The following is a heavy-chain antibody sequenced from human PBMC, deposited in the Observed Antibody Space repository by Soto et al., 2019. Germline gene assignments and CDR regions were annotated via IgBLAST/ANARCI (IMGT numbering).Heavy chain of an antibody. V-gene: IGHV1-69*13. CDR2: IIPIFGTA. J-gene: IGHJ6*01. CDR3: ASVASYDSRGYHRYGYAYYGMDV. Sequence: AVKVSCKSSGGTFSSYAISWVRQAPGQGLEWMGGIIPIFGTANYAQKFQGRVTITADESTSTAYMELSSLRSEDTAVYYGASVASYDSRGYHRYGYAYYGMDVWGHG. CDR1: GGTFSSYA. D-gene: IGHD3-22*01.